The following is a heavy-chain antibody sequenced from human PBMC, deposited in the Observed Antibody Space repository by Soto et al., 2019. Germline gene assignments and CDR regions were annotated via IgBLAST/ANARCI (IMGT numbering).Heavy chain of an antibody. CDR2: INPNNGDT. V-gene: IGHV1-2*02. CDR3: ASGGWSGYYYYGMDV. CDR1: GFTFSAYY. Sequence: ASVKVSCKASGFTFSAYYIYWVRQAPGHGLEWIGWINPNNGDTNNAQKLQGRVTMTTDTSTSTAYMELRTLRSDDTAVYYCASGGWSGYYYYGMDVWGQGTTVTVSS. D-gene: IGHD6-19*01. J-gene: IGHJ6*02.